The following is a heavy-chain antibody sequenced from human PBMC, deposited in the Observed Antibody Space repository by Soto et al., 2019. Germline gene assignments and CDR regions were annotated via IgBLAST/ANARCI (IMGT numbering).Heavy chain of an antibody. CDR1: GFSLSTSGMC. Sequence: SGPTLVNPTQTLTLTCTFSGFSLSTSGMCVSWIRQPPGKALEWLARIDWDANTYFRTSLKTRLTISKDTSENQVVLTMTNMDPVVTSTYYCARICDDYIWGPYPYWGQGTLVTVSS. D-gene: IGHD3-16*02. V-gene: IGHV2-70*11. J-gene: IGHJ4*02. CDR2: IDWDANT. CDR3: ARICDDYIWGPYPY.